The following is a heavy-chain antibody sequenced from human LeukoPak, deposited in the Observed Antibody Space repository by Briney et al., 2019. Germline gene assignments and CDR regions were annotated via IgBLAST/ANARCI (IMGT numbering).Heavy chain of an antibody. D-gene: IGHD3-22*01. CDR3: ARGGDSSGYYYPVFDY. Sequence: SETLSLTCTVSGGSISSYYWSWIRQPPGKGLEWIGYIYYSGSTNYNPSLKSRVTISVDTSKNQFSLKLSSVTAADTAVYYCARGGDSSGYYYPVFDYWGQGTLVTVYS. J-gene: IGHJ4*02. CDR2: IYYSGST. V-gene: IGHV4-59*01. CDR1: GGSISSYY.